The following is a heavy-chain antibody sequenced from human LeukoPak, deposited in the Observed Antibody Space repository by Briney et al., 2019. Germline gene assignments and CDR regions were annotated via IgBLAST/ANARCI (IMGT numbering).Heavy chain of an antibody. CDR2: VHHSGST. D-gene: IGHD2-2*01. J-gene: IGHJ5*02. Sequence: SGTLSLTCAVSGGSVSGSNWWNWVRQPPGKGLEWIGEVHHSGSTNYNPSLKSRVTMSVDKSKNQFSLKLSSVPAADTAVYYCARTEAFCSDTSCSNWFDPWGQGTLVTVSS. CDR1: GGSVSGSNW. CDR3: ARTEAFCSDTSCSNWFDP. V-gene: IGHV4-4*02.